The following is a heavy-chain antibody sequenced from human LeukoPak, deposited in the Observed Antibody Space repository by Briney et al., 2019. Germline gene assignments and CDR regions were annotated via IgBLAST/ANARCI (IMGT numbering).Heavy chain of an antibody. D-gene: IGHD3-22*01. J-gene: IGHJ4*02. CDR2: ISGSGGST. CDR3: ARDKPPPYYYDSSGIFDY. Sequence: GGSLRLSCAASGFTFSSYAMSWVRQAPGKGLEWVSVISGSGGSTNYADSVKGRFTISRDNSKNTLYLQMNSLRAEDTAVYYCARDKPPPYYYDSSGIFDYWGQGTLVTVSS. V-gene: IGHV3-23*01. CDR1: GFTFSSYA.